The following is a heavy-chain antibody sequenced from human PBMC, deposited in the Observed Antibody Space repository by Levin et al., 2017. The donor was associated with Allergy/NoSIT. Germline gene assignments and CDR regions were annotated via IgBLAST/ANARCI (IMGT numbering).Heavy chain of an antibody. CDR2: ISSSSSTI. Sequence: GASVKVSCAASGFTFSSYSMNWVRQAPGKGLEWVSYISSSSSTIYYADSVKGRFTISRDNAKNSLYLQMNSLRDEDTAVYYCALGKAAAGKTFDYWGQGTLVTVSS. CDR3: ALGKAAAGKTFDY. CDR1: GFTFSSYS. J-gene: IGHJ4*02. D-gene: IGHD6-13*01. V-gene: IGHV3-48*02.